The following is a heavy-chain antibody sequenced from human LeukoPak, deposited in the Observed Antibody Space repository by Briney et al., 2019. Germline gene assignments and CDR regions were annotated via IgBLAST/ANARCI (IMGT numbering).Heavy chain of an antibody. Sequence: SETLSPTCTVSGGSISSGGYYWSWIRQHPGKGLEWIGYIYYSGSTYYNPSLKSRVTISVDTSKNQFSLKLSSVTAADTAVYYCASQVVAASGVGSVFDYWGQGTLVTVSS. J-gene: IGHJ4*02. D-gene: IGHD2-15*01. V-gene: IGHV4-31*03. CDR3: ASQVVAASGVGSVFDY. CDR2: IYYSGST. CDR1: GGSISSGGYY.